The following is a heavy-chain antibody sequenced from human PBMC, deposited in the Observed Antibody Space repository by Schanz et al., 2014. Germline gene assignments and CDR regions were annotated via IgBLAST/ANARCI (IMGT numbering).Heavy chain of an antibody. J-gene: IGHJ5*01. CDR2: MSGSGSTA. V-gene: IGHV3-23*04. CDR1: GFTFFGSFA. CDR3: AKDLYNYGIFDS. D-gene: IGHD3-16*01. Sequence: AQLVESGGGVVQPGGSLRLSCVASGFTFFGSFAMSCVRQAPGKGLEWVSGMSGSGSTADYADSVKGRFTISRDNSRKTLYLQMNSLRADDTAVYYCAKDLYNYGIFDSWGQGTLVTVSS.